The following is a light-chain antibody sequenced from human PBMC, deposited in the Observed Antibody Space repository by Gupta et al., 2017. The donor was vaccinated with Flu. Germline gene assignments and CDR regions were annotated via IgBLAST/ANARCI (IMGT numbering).Light chain of an antibody. CDR2: DAS. CDR1: QSVSSY. Sequence: EIVLTQSPATLSLPPGERATLSCRASQSVSSYLAWYQQTPGQAPRLLIYDASNRATGIPARFSGSGSGTDFTLTISSLEPEDFAVYYCQQRSNWPPSLTFGGGTKVEIK. J-gene: IGKJ4*01. V-gene: IGKV3-11*01. CDR3: QQRSNWPPSLT.